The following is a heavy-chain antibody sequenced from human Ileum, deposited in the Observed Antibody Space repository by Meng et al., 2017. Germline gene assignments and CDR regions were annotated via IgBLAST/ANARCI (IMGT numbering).Heavy chain of an antibody. CDR3: ARGGGRYGPDFDY. Sequence: QGQLQQWGEGLLKPSETLSLTCAVYGGSFSGYYWSWIRQPPGKGLEWIGEINHSGSTNYNPSLKSRVTISVDTSKNQFSLKLSSVTAADTAVYYCARGGGRYGPDFDYWGQGTLVTVSS. CDR2: INHSGST. CDR1: GGSFSGYY. V-gene: IGHV4-34*01. J-gene: IGHJ4*02. D-gene: IGHD3-16*01.